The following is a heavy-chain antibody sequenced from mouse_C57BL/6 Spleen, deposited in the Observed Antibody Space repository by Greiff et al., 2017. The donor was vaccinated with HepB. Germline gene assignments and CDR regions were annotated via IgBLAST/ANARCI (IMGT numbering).Heavy chain of an antibody. CDR3: ARYDYGSSPYYAMDY. CDR1: GFAFTHYL. D-gene: IGHD1-1*01. V-gene: IGHV1-54*01. J-gene: IGHJ4*01. CDR2: INPGSGGT. Sequence: QVQLQQSGAELVRPGTSVKVSCTASGFAFTHYLIAWVQQRPGQGLEWIGVINPGSGGTNYNEKFKGKATLTADKSSSTAYRQLSSLTSEDSAVYFCARYDYGSSPYYAMDYWGQGTSVTVSS.